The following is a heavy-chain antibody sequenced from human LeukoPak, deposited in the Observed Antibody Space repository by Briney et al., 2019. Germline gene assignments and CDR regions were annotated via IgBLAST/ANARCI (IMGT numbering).Heavy chain of an antibody. CDR1: GYTFTSYD. V-gene: IGHV1-8*01. CDR2: MNPNSGNT. J-gene: IGHJ6*03. CDR3: ARGSQYYYYMDV. Sequence: ASVKVSCKASGYTFTSYDINWVRQATGQGLEWMGWMNPNSGNTGYAQKFQGRVTMTRNTSTSTAYMELSSLRSEDTAVYYCARGSQYYYYMDVWGKGTTVTVSS.